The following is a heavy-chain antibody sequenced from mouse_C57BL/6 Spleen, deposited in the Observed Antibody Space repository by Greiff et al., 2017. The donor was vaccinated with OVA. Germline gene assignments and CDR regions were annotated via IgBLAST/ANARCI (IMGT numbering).Heavy chain of an antibody. Sequence: QVQLQQSGAELVRPGTSVKVSCKASGYAFTNYLIEWVKQRPGQGLEWIGVINPGSGGTNNNEKFKGKATLTADKSSSTAYMQLSSLTSEDSAVYFCASGGAYYSNYVDYYAMDYWGQGTSVTVSS. CDR1: GYAFTNYL. CDR3: ASGGAYYSNYVDYYAMDY. CDR2: INPGSGGT. V-gene: IGHV1-54*01. J-gene: IGHJ4*01. D-gene: IGHD2-5*01.